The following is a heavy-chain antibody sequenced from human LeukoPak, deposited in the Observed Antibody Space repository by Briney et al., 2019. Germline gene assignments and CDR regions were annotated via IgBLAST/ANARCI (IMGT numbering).Heavy chain of an antibody. CDR3: AKNRGYMDV. Sequence: GGSLRLSCAASGFTFSSHGLHWVRKAPGKGLEWVAFIRYDGNNKHYADSVKGRFNISRDNSKNTLYLQMNSLRAEDTAVYYCAKNRGYMDVWGKGTTVTVSS. CDR2: IRYDGNNK. CDR1: GFTFSSHG. D-gene: IGHD3-10*01. V-gene: IGHV3-30*02. J-gene: IGHJ6*03.